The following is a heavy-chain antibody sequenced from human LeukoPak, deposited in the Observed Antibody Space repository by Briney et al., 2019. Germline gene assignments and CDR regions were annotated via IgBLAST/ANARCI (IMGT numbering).Heavy chain of an antibody. CDR2: ISAYNGNT. J-gene: IGHJ6*02. D-gene: IGHD3-9*01. CDR3: ARHPNYNILTGYWGWYYGMDV. V-gene: IGHV1-18*01. CDR1: GYTFTSYG. Sequence: ASVKVSCKASGYTFTSYGISWVRQAPGQGLEWMGWISAYNGNTNYAQKLQGRVTMTTDTSTSTAYMELRSLRSDDTAVYYCARHPNYNILTGYWGWYYGMDVRAQGTPATVSS.